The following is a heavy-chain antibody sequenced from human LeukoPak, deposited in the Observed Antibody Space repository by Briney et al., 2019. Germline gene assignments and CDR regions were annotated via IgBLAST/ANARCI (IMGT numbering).Heavy chain of an antibody. V-gene: IGHV4-59*01. Sequence: SETLSLTCTVSGGPISSYYWSWIRQPPGKGLEWIGYIYYSGSTNYNSSLKSRVTISVDTSKNQFSLKLSSVTAADTAVYYCARVHYGGSAFDIWGQGTMVTVSS. CDR1: GGPISSYY. CDR2: IYYSGST. CDR3: ARVHYGGSAFDI. D-gene: IGHD4-23*01. J-gene: IGHJ3*02.